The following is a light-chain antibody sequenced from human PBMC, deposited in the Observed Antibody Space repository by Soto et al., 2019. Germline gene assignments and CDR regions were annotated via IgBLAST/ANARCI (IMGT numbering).Light chain of an antibody. CDR1: QNVKPR. J-gene: IGKJ4*01. Sequence: EKVMTQSPATLSVSPGERATLSCRASQNVKPRLAWYQQKPGQAPRLLIFDAFTRATGIPARFSGSASGTDFTLTISSLQSEDSAVYYCQQYDAWPLTFGGGTKVEIK. V-gene: IGKV3-15*01. CDR2: DAF. CDR3: QQYDAWPLT.